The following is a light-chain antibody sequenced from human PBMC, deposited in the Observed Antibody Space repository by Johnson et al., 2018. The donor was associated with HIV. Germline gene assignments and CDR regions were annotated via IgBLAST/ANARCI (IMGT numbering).Light chain of an antibody. CDR2: DNN. J-gene: IGLJ1*01. CDR3: GTWDSILSAYV. Sequence: QSVLTQPPSVSAAPGQRVTISCSGSSSNIGNNYVSWYQQLPGTAPKLLIYDNNKRPSGIPDRFSGSKSGTSAHRGINGLQTGDEADYYCGTWDSILSAYVFGTGTKVTVL. V-gene: IGLV1-51*01. CDR1: SSNIGNNY.